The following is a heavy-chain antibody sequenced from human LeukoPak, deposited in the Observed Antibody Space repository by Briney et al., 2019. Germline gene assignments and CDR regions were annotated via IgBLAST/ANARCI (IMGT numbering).Heavy chain of an antibody. CDR3: ARGGATRGRFEN. J-gene: IGHJ4*02. Sequence: GGSLRLSCAASGFPFNVQTLSWVRQAPGKGLDWVASMREDGREIYYVDSVKGRFTISRDNLKNSLYLQMNSLRAEDTAVYYCARGGATRGRFENWGQGTLVTVSS. D-gene: IGHD1-26*01. CDR2: MREDGREI. V-gene: IGHV3-7*01. CDR1: GFPFNVQT.